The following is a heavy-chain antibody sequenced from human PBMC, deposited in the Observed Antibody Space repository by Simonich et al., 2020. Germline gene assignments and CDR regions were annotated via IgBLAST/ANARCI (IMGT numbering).Heavy chain of an antibody. V-gene: IGHV3-30*07. CDR2: ISYDGSNK. Sequence: QVQLVESGGGVVQPGRSLRLSCAASGFTFSSYAMHWVRQAPGKGLEGVAVISYDGSNKNYADSVKGRLTISRDNSKNTLYLQMNSLRAEDTAVYYCARDRNWGWFDPWGQGTLVTVSS. J-gene: IGHJ5*02. D-gene: IGHD7-27*01. CDR3: ARDRNWGWFDP. CDR1: GFTFSSYA.